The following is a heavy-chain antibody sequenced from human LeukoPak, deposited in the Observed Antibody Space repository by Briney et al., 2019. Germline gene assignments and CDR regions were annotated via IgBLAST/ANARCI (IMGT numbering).Heavy chain of an antibody. CDR2: IYYSGNT. J-gene: IGHJ6*03. CDR3: ARHVIAIGSDYYYMDV. CDR1: SGSISRNSYY. Sequence: PSETLSLTCTVSSGSISRNSYYWGWIRQAPGKGLEWIGSIYYSGNTYHNPSLKSRVTISVDTSKNRFSLKLSSVTAADTAVYYCARHVIAIGSDYYYMDVWGKGTTVTVSS. D-gene: IGHD3-10*01. V-gene: IGHV4-39*01.